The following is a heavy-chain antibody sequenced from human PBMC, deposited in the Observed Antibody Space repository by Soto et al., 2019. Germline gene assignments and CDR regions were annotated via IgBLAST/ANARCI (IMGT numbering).Heavy chain of an antibody. CDR1: GYTFTGYY. CDR3: ARHYDSSGYYTPWFDY. V-gene: IGHV1-2*02. J-gene: IGHJ4*02. D-gene: IGHD3-22*01. CDR2: INPNSGGT. Sequence: GASVKVSCKASGYTFTGYYMHWVRQAPGQGLEWMGWINPNSGGTNYAQKFQGRVTMTRDTSISTAYMELSRLRSDDTAVYYCARHYDSSGYYTPWFDYWGQGTLVTVSS.